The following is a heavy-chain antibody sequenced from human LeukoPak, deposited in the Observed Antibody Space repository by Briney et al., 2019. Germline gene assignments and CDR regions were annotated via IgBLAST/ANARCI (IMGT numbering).Heavy chain of an antibody. D-gene: IGHD4-17*01. Sequence: PSETLSLTCAVYGGSFSGYYWSWIRQPPGKGLEWIGEINHRGSTNYNPSLKSRVTLSVDTSKNQFSLKLSSVTAADTAVYYCVRRVTTLDYWGQGTLVTVSP. CDR3: VRRVTTLDY. V-gene: IGHV4-34*01. J-gene: IGHJ4*02. CDR1: GGSFSGYY. CDR2: INHRGST.